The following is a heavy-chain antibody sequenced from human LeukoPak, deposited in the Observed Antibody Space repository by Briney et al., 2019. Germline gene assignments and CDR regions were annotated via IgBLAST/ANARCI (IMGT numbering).Heavy chain of an antibody. Sequence: PGGSLRLSCAASGFTFSSYSMNWVRQAPGKGLEWVAFIRYDGSNKYYADSVKGRFTISRDNSKNTLYLQMNSLRAEDTAVYYCAKDLSIRGELLGVWGQGTLVTVSS. J-gene: IGHJ4*02. CDR1: GFTFSSYS. D-gene: IGHD1-26*01. CDR3: AKDLSIRGELLGV. CDR2: IRYDGSNK. V-gene: IGHV3-30*02.